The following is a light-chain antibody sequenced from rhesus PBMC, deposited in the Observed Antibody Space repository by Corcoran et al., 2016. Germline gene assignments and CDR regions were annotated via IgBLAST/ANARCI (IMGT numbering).Light chain of an antibody. J-gene: IGKJ2*01. CDR3: LKYRRSPYS. V-gene: IGKV1-22*01. Sequence: DIQMTQYPSSLSASVVDTVTITFRASQSISSWLDWYQHKPGKAPNLLIKKAPSLQSWVPSRFSGSGSGTDLTLTISSLLPEDFASYYCLKYRRSPYSFGQGTKVEIK. CDR1: QSISSW. CDR2: KAP.